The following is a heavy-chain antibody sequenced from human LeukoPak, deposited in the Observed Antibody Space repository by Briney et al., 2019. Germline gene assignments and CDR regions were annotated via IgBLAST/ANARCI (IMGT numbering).Heavy chain of an antibody. V-gene: IGHV4-4*02. D-gene: IGHD6-13*01. CDR1: GGSISSSNW. J-gene: IGHJ5*02. CDR2: IYHSGST. CDR3: AREAAAGSINWFDP. Sequence: PSETLSLTCAVSGGSISSSNWWSWVRQPPGKGLEWIGEIYHSGSTNYNPSLKSRVTISVDTSKNQFSLKLSSVTAADTAVYYCAREAAAGSINWFDPRGQGTLVTVSS.